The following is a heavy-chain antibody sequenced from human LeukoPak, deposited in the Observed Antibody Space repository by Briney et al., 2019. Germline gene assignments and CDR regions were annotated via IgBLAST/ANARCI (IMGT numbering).Heavy chain of an antibody. CDR1: GASISRYY. D-gene: IGHD6-13*01. Sequence: SETLSLTCSVAGASISRYYWNWIRQPPGKGLEWIGHIYNSGNTNYNPSLKSRVTISVDTSKNQFSLKLSSVTAADTAVYYCARQSSRYSSSWNRFDPWGQGTLVTVSS. V-gene: IGHV4-59*08. CDR2: IYNSGNT. J-gene: IGHJ5*02. CDR3: ARQSSRYSSSWNRFDP.